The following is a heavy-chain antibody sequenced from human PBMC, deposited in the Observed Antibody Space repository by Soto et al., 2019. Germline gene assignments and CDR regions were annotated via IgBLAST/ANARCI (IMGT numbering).Heavy chain of an antibody. CDR3: XRRGSGSYYDY. CDR2: ISGSGGST. V-gene: IGHV3-23*01. J-gene: IGHJ4*02. Sequence: EVQLLESGGGLVQPGGSLRLSCAASGFTFSSYAMRWVRQAPVKGLEWVSAISGSGGSTYYADSVKGRFTISRDNXXXXXXXXXXXXXXXXXXXXXCXRRGSGSYYDYWGQGTLVTVSS. CDR1: GFTFSSYA. D-gene: IGHD1-26*01.